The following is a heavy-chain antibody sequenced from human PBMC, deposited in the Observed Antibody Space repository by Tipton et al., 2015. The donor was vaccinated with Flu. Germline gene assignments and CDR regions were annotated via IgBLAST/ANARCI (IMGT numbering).Heavy chain of an antibody. CDR1: GYTFTNYN. D-gene: IGHD3-10*01. CDR3: ARDRGFGAYTFDY. J-gene: IGHJ4*02. Sequence: QVQLVQSGAEVKKPGASVRISCTASGYTFTNYNMHWVRQAPGQGPEWMGIIYPSGGGTTYAQKFQGRVTLTRDKSTSTVYMELSSLRSEDTAFYYCARDRGFGAYTFDYWGQGTLVTDSS. V-gene: IGHV1-46*01. CDR2: IYPSGGGT.